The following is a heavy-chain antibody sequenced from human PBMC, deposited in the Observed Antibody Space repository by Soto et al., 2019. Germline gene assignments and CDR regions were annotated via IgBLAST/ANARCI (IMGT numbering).Heavy chain of an antibody. Sequence: GSLRLSCAASGFTFSSYAMHWVRQAPGKGLEWVAVISYDGSNKYYADSVKGRFTISRDNSKNTLYLQMNSLRAEDTAVYYCATAHRYSSSWYYFDYWGQGTLVTVSS. CDR2: ISYDGSNK. CDR1: GFTFSSYA. J-gene: IGHJ4*02. D-gene: IGHD6-13*01. CDR3: ATAHRYSSSWYYFDY. V-gene: IGHV3-30*04.